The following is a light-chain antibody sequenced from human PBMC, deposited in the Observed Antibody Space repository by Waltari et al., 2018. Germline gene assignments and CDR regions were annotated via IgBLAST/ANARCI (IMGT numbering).Light chain of an antibody. V-gene: IGLV1-40*01. CDR3: QSFDGRRTL. CDR2: GNN. J-gene: IGLJ2*01. Sequence: QSVLTQPPSVSAAPGRRVTISCTGDLSNLGARYDVHWYQQLPETSPKLLIYGNNNRPSGVPDRFSATRSGTSASLAITGLQAEDEADYYCQSFDGRRTLFGGGTKLTVL. CDR1: LSNLGARYD.